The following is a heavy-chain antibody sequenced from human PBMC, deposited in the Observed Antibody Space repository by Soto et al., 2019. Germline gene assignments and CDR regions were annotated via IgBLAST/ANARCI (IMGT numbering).Heavy chain of an antibody. Sequence: QITLKESGPTLVKPTQTLTLTCTFSGFSLSTHGVGVGWVRQPAGGALEWLALIYWDDDKRYSASLNSRLTITKDTSKNQVVLTMTNMDPVDTATYYCAHAMLYCTGGSCSTWFDSWGQGTLVTVSS. V-gene: IGHV2-5*02. CDR1: GFSLSTHGVG. CDR2: IYWDDDK. J-gene: IGHJ5*01. CDR3: AHAMLYCTGGSCSTWFDS. D-gene: IGHD2-15*01.